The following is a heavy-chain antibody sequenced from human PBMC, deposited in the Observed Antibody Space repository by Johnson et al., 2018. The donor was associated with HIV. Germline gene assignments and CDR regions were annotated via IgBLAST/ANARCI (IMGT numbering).Heavy chain of an antibody. D-gene: IGHD3-22*01. Sequence: EVQVVESGGGLAQPGGSLRLSCAASGITFRSYLLTWVRQAPGKGLEWVSHISASGASTYYADSVEVRFTISRDDSKNMMYLQMNSLSAEETAVYYYARRLAHYYDTGGAFDIWGQGTMVTVSS. CDR3: ARRLAHYYDTGGAFDI. CDR1: GITFRSYL. J-gene: IGHJ3*02. CDR2: ISASGAST. V-gene: IGHV3-23*04.